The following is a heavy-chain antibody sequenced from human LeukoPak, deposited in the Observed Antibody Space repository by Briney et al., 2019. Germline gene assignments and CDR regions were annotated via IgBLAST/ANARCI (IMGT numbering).Heavy chain of an antibody. Sequence: GGSLRLSCAASGFTFSSYWMHWVRRAPGKGLVWVSRINSDGSSTSYADSVKGRFSISRDNAKNSLYLQMNSLRAEDTAVYYCARLLAYNSGGEAFDHWGQGTLVTVSS. V-gene: IGHV3-74*01. CDR3: ARLLAYNSGGEAFDH. D-gene: IGHD1-20*01. J-gene: IGHJ4*02. CDR2: INSDGSST. CDR1: GFTFSSYW.